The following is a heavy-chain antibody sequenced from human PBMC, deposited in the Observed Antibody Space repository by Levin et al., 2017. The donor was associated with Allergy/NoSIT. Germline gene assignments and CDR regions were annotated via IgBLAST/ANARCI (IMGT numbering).Heavy chain of an antibody. CDR1: GYTFTSYN. V-gene: IGHV1-18*01. Sequence: PLASVKVSCKASGYTFTSYNINWVRQAPGQGLEWMGRISPYNANTNYAQKLQGRVTMTTDTSTNTAYMELTSLRSDDTAVYFCARGATVGDSWGQGTLVTVSS. CDR2: ISPYNANT. J-gene: IGHJ4*02. CDR3: ARGATVGDS. D-gene: IGHD4-23*01.